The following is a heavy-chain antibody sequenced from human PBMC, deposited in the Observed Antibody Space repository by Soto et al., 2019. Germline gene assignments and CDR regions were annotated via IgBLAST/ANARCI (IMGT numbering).Heavy chain of an antibody. V-gene: IGHV5-51*01. D-gene: IGHD6-13*01. CDR3: AKQLNVTTAVGQMSFDY. Sequence: PGESLKISCHASGYNFNHYYIAWMRQIPGRGLEWVGLIYPGDSDSRYSPSFQGQVTMSVDRSTDTAYLQWSSLKASDSGIYYCAKQLNVTTAVGQMSFDYWGQGTLVTVSS. CDR2: IYPGDSDS. J-gene: IGHJ4*02. CDR1: GYNFNHYY.